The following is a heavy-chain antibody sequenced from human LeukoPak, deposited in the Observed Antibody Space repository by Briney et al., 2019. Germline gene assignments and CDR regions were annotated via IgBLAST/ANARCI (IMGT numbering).Heavy chain of an antibody. CDR1: GYTFTGYY. D-gene: IGHD5-24*01. CDR2: IIPILGIA. V-gene: IGHV1-69*04. J-gene: IGHJ4*02. Sequence: PEASVKVSXKASGYTFTGYYMHWVRQAPGQGLEWMGRIIPILGIANYAQKFQGRVTITADKSTSTAYMELSSLRSEDTAVYYCAREFRDGYTKPYYFDYWGQGTLVTVSS. CDR3: AREFRDGYTKPYYFDY.